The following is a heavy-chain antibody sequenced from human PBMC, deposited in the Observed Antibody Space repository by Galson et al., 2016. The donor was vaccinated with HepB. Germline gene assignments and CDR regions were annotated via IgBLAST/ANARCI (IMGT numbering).Heavy chain of an antibody. J-gene: IGHJ4*02. Sequence: TLSLTCSVSGGSLSTFFWSWFRQAPGKGLEWIGYVHYSGETDYNPSLKSRVTMSLDTSKNQFSLKLNSVTAADTAVYFGAKEWYSNLYFDFWGQGALVTVSS. CDR1: GGSLSTFF. D-gene: IGHD4-11*01. CDR2: VHYSGET. V-gene: IGHV4-59*01. CDR3: AKEWYSNLYFDF.